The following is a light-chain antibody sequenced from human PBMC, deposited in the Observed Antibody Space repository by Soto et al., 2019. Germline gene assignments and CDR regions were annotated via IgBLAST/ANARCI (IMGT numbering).Light chain of an antibody. J-gene: IGKJ2*01. V-gene: IGKV1-39*01. CDR3: QQSYSTPYT. CDR1: QSISSY. CDR2: AAS. Sequence: DIQMTQSPSSLSASVGDRVTITCRASQSISSYLNWYQQKPGQAPKLLIYAASSLQSGVPSRLSGSGAGTDFTLTISSLQPEYFATYYCQQSYSTPYTFGQGTKLEIK.